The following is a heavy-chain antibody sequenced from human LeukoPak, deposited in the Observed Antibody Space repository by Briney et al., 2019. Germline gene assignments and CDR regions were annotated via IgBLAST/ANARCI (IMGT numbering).Heavy chain of an antibody. Sequence: GGSLRLSCAASGFTFSSYAMSWVRQAPGKGLEWVSSISSSSSYIYYADSVKGRFTISRDNAKNSLYLQMNSLRAEDTAVYYCARVGERYSYGLADYWGQGTLVTVSS. V-gene: IGHV3-21*01. J-gene: IGHJ4*02. CDR2: ISSSSSYI. CDR1: GFTFSSYA. D-gene: IGHD5-18*01. CDR3: ARVGERYSYGLADY.